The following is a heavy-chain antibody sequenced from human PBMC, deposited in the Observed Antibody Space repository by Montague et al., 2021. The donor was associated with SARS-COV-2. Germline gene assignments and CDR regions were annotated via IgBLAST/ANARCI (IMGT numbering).Heavy chain of an antibody. J-gene: IGHJ6*02. CDR2: IYYSWTT. D-gene: IGHD3-3*01. Sequence: SETLSLTCTVSGGSISSYFWSWIRQPPGKGLEWIGSIYYSWTTNYSPSLKRRVTISVDTSKNQFSLKLSSVTAADTAVYYCARVVRYYDFWSGYTEYYYYGMDVWGQGTMVTVSS. V-gene: IGHV4-59*01. CDR1: GGSISSYF. CDR3: ARVVRYYDFWSGYTEYYYYGMDV.